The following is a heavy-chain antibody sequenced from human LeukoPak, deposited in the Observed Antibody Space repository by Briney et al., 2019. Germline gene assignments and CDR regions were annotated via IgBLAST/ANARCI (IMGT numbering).Heavy chain of an antibody. CDR3: ARAAERGWSYYMDV. V-gene: IGHV1-2*02. Sequence: AASVKVSCKASGYTFTGYYMHWVRQDPGQGLEWMGWINPNSGGTNYAQKFQGRVTMTRDTSISTAYMELSRLRSDDTAVYYCARAAERGWSYYMDVWGKGTTVTVSS. CDR1: GYTFTGYY. D-gene: IGHD6-19*01. J-gene: IGHJ6*03. CDR2: INPNSGGT.